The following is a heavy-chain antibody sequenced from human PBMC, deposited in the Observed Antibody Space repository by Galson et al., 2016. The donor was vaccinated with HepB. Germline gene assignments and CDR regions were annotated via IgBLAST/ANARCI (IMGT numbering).Heavy chain of an antibody. CDR2: ISGSGGYT. D-gene: IGHD3-10*01. V-gene: IGHV3-23*01. CDR3: AKDGSQRAGYMDV. CDR1: GFTFTTYG. J-gene: IGHJ6*03. Sequence: SLRLSCAASGFTFTTYGMSWVRQAPGKGLEWVAFISGSGGYTNYAEYVKGRFTITRDNSKNTVYLLMNSLSAEDTALYYCAKDGSQRAGYMDVWGTGTTVSVSS.